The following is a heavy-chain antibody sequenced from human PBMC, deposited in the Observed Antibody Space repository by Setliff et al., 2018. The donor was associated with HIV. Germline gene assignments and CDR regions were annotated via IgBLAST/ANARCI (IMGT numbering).Heavy chain of an antibody. CDR2: ISSSGTTI. V-gene: IGHV3-48*03. D-gene: IGHD2-15*01. J-gene: IGHJ4*02. CDR3: ARFSDCSGGSCAGVDY. Sequence: GGSLRLSCAASGFTFSNYEMNWVRQAPGKGLEWVSYISSSGTTIYYADSVKGRFTISRDNAKNSLYLQMNSLRAEDTAVYYCARFSDCSGGSCAGVDYWGQGTLVTVSS. CDR1: GFTFSNYE.